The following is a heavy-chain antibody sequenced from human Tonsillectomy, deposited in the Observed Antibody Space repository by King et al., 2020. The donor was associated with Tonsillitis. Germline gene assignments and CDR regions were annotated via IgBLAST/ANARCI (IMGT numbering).Heavy chain of an antibody. D-gene: IGHD3-10*01. Sequence: VQLVESGGGLVQPGGSLRLSCAASGFTFSSYAMSWVRQAPGKWLEWVSAISVSGGSTYYADSVKGRFHLSKDNSKNTLYLQMNSLRAEDTAVYYCAKGGVRGVIISYFDYWGQGTLVTVSS. CDR2: ISVSGGST. CDR3: AKGGVRGVIISYFDY. V-gene: IGHV3-23*04. J-gene: IGHJ4*02. CDR1: GFTFSSYA.